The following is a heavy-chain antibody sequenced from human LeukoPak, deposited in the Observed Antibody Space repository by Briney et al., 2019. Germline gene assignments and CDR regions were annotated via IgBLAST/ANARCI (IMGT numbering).Heavy chain of an antibody. V-gene: IGHV4-38-2*01. CDR3: ARVVPAGNWFDP. Sequence: PSETLSLTCAVSGYSISSGYYWGWIRQPPGKGLEWIGSIYHSGSTYYNPSLKSRVTISVDTSKNQFSLQLSSVTAADTAVYYFARVVPAGNWFDPWGQGTLVTVSS. J-gene: IGHJ5*02. CDR2: IYHSGST. CDR1: GYSISSGYY. D-gene: IGHD2-2*01.